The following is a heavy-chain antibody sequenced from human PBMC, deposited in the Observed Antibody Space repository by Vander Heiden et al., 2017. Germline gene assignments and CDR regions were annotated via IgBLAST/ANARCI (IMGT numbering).Heavy chain of an antibody. CDR1: GGSFSGYS. D-gene: IGHD2-15*01. Sequence: QLQLHQWGAGLLKPSETLSLTCAVLGGSFSGYSWNWTRQPPGKGLEWIGEINHSGSTNDNPSLKSRVTISVDTSKNQFSLKLSSVTAADTAVYFCARAPGIYCSGGSCYGTYYYGMDVWGQGTTVTVPS. V-gene: IGHV4-34*01. J-gene: IGHJ6*02. CDR2: INHSGST. CDR3: ARAPGIYCSGGSCYGTYYYGMDV.